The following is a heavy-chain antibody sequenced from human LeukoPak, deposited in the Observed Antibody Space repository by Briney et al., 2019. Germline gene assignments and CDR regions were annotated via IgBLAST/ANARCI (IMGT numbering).Heavy chain of an antibody. CDR3: ARGRNYYMDV. CDR2: ISSSSSYI. J-gene: IGHJ6*03. Sequence: AGSLRLSCSASGFTFSSYSMNWVRQAPGKGLEWVSSISSSSSYIYYADSVKGRFTISRDNAKNSMYLKMNSLRAEDTAVYYCARGRNYYMDVWGKGTTVTVSS. V-gene: IGHV3-21*01. CDR1: GFTFSSYS.